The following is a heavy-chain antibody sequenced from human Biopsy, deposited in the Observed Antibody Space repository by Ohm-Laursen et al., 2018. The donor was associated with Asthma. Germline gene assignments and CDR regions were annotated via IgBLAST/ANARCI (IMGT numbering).Heavy chain of an antibody. CDR3: ARTTYGDDGFDP. CDR2: MFHRGTT. D-gene: IGHD4-17*01. CDR1: GGSISSGGFS. Sequence: TLCLTCTVSGGSISSGGFSWTWIRQPPGKGLEWIGYMFHRGTTHYNPSLKSRVSISLDTSKNQFSLSLTSVTAADTAVYYCARTTYGDDGFDPWGQGTLVTVSS. V-gene: IGHV4-30-2*05. J-gene: IGHJ5*02.